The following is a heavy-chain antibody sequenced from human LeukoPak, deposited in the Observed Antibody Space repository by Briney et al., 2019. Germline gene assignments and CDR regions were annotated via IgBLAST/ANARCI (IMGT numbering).Heavy chain of an antibody. CDR3: ARALTFGGVIADYYMDV. CDR2: IYYSGST. V-gene: IGHV4-59*01. CDR1: GGSISSYY. Sequence: SETLSLTCTVSGGSISSYYWSWIRQPPGKGLEWIGYIYYSGSTNYNPSLKSRVTISVDTSKNQFSLKLSSVTAADTAVYYCARALTFGGVIADYYMDVWGKGTTVTVSS. D-gene: IGHD3-16*02. J-gene: IGHJ6*03.